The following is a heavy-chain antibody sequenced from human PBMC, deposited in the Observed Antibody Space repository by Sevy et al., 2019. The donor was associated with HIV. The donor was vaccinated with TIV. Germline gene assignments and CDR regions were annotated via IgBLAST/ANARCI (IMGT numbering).Heavy chain of an antibody. CDR1: GGSFSDYY. V-gene: IGHV4-34*01. CDR2: VNHSGST. D-gene: IGHD5-12*01. J-gene: IGHJ4*02. CDR3: TRGCGLRLRLFDY. Sequence: SETLSLTCAVYGGSFSDYYWNWIRQPPGKGLEWIGEVNHSGSTNYNPSLKSRVTISVDTSKNQFSLKVNSVTAADTAVYYCTRGCGLRLRLFDYWGQGTLVTVSS.